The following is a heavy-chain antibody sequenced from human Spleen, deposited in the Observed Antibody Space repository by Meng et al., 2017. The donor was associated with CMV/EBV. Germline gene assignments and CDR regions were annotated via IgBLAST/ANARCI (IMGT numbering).Heavy chain of an antibody. J-gene: IGHJ4*02. D-gene: IGHD2-2*01. CDR3: AAPSCTSTFCSSYFDY. CDR1: GFTFSSYA. CDR2: ISSNGGST. Sequence: GGSLRLSCAASGFTFSSYAMHWVRQAPGKGLEYVSAISSNGGSTYYADSVKGRFTISRDNSKNTLYLQMGSLRAEDMAVYYCAAPSCTSTFCSSYFDYWGQGALVTVSS. V-gene: IGHV3-64*02.